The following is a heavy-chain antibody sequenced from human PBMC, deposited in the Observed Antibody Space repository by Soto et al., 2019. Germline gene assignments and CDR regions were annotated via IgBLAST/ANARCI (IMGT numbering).Heavy chain of an antibody. V-gene: IGHV3-64D*06. J-gene: IGHJ4*02. D-gene: IGHD2-15*01. Sequence: GGSLRLSCSASGFTFSSYGMHWVRQAPGKGLEYVSSIKNSGSTTNYADSVKGRFTISRDNSKNMLYLQMSSLTSEDTAVYYWAVVDGSYWFDCWGQGTLGTVSS. CDR2: IKNSGSTT. CDR1: GFTFSSYG. CDR3: AVVDGSYWFDC.